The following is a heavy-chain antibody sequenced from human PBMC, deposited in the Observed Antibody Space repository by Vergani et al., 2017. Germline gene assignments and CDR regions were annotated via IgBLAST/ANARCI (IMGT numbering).Heavy chain of an antibody. J-gene: IGHJ4*02. V-gene: IGHV1-8*01. D-gene: IGHD1-26*01. Sequence: QVQLVQSGAEVKKPGASVKVSCKASGYTFTSYDINWVRQATGQGLEWMGWMNPNSGNTGYAQKFQGRVTITADKSTSTAYMELSSLRSEDTAVYYCARDSGSYNFDYWGQGTLVTVSS. CDR3: ARDSGSYNFDY. CDR2: MNPNSGNT. CDR1: GYTFTSYD.